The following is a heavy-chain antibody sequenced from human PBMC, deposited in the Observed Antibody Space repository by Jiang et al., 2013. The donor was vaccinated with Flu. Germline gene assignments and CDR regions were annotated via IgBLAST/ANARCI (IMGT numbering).Heavy chain of an antibody. D-gene: IGHD3-10*01. CDR3: ARDLIGYDAFDI. CDR2: IYYSGST. CDR1: GGSISSGDYY. V-gene: IGHV4-30-4*01. J-gene: IGHJ3*02. Sequence: GSGLVKPSQTLSLTCTVSGGSISSGDYYWSWIRQPPGRGLEWIGYIYYSGSTYYNASLKSRVTISVDTSKNQFSLKLSSVTAADTAVYYCARDLIGYDAFDIWGQGTMVTVCS.